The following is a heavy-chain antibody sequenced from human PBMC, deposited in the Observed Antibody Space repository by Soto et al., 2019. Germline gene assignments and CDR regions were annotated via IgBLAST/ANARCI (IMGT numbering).Heavy chain of an antibody. CDR1: GFTFSSSW. CDR3: GRDWFGEFF. J-gene: IGHJ4*02. D-gene: IGHD3-10*01. Sequence: PWGSLRLSCAASGFTFSSSWMHWVRQTPGKGPMWISHINTDGSGTTYADSVKGRFTISRDNAKNTLYLQMNSLRAEDTAVYYCGRDWFGEFFWGQGTLVTVSS. V-gene: IGHV3-74*01. CDR2: INTDGSGT.